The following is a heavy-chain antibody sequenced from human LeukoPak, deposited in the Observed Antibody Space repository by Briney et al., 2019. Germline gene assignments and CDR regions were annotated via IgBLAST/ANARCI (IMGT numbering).Heavy chain of an antibody. J-gene: IGHJ5*02. V-gene: IGHV1-8*03. CDR2: MNPNSGNT. Sequence: ASVKVSCKASGYTFTNYEINWLRQATRQGLEWMGWMNPNSGNTGSAQKFQGRVTITRDTSITTVYMELRSLTSEDTAFYYCARGGYYYGSGSRNWFDPWGQGTLVTVSS. D-gene: IGHD3-10*01. CDR1: GYTFTNYE. CDR3: ARGGYYYGSGSRNWFDP.